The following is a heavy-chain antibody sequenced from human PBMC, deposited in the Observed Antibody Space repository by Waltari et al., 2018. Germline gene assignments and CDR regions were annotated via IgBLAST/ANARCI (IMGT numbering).Heavy chain of an antibody. CDR2: VSYTGSRT. J-gene: IGHJ5*02. Sequence: EVQLLESGGGLVQPGGPLRLSCAASGFTFNNYAINWVRQAPGKGLEWVSSVSYTGSRTYYADSVKGRFTISRDNSKDTLYLQMNSLRDGDTAVYYCAKDRSSVVTAMDWFDPWGQGTLVTVSS. CDR1: GFTFNNYA. CDR3: AKDRSSVVTAMDWFDP. V-gene: IGHV3-23*01. D-gene: IGHD2-21*02.